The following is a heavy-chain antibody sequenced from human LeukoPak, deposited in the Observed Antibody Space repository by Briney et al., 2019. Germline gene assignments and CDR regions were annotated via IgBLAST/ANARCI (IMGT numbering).Heavy chain of an antibody. CDR3: ARHRVVDTDYDFWSGYFNYYYGMDV. D-gene: IGHD3-3*01. CDR2: IYYSGST. V-gene: IGHV4-59*08. J-gene: IGHJ6*02. CDR1: GGSISSYY. Sequence: SETLSLTCTVSGGSISSYYWSWIRQPPGNGLEWIGYIYYSGSTNYNPSLKSRVTISVDTSKNQFSLKLSSVTAADTAVYYCARHRVVDTDYDFWSGYFNYYYGMDVWGQGTTVTVSS.